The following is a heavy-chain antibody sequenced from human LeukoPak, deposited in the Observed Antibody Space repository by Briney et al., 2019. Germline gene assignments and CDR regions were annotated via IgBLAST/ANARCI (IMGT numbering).Heavy chain of an antibody. Sequence: ASVRVSCKASGYTFTSYDINWVRQATGQGLEWMGWMNPNSGNTGYAQKFQGRVTITRNTSISTAYMELSSLRSEDTAVYYCARGRYSGSYYVYYYYYMDVWGKGTTVTVSS. CDR2: MNPNSGNT. D-gene: IGHD1-26*01. CDR1: GYTFTSYD. V-gene: IGHV1-8*03. J-gene: IGHJ6*03. CDR3: ARGRYSGSYYVYYYYYMDV.